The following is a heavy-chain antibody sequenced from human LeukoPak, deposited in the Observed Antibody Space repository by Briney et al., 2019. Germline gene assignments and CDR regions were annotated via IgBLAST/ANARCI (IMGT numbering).Heavy chain of an antibody. CDR1: GGSISSSTYY. V-gene: IGHV4-39*01. J-gene: IGHJ4*02. Sequence: PSETLSLTCTVSGGSISSSTYYWGWIRQPPGKGLEWIGSIYYSGRTYYNPSLKSRLTISVDTSKNQFSLKLSSVTAADTAVYYCARLMDYSNGPVDYWGQGTLITVSS. CDR3: ARLMDYSNGPVDY. D-gene: IGHD6-19*01. CDR2: IYYSGRT.